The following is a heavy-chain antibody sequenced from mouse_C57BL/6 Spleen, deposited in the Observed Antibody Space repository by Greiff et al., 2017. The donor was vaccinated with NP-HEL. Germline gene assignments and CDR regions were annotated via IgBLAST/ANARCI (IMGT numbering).Heavy chain of an antibody. J-gene: IGHJ4*01. CDR2: FHPYNDDT. Sequence: VKLEESGAELVKPGASVKMSCKASGYTFTTYPIEWVKQNHGKSLEWIGNFHPYNDDTKYNEKFKGKATLTVEKSSSTVYLELSRLTSDDSAVYYCATSSDVGSAMDYWGQGTSVTVSA. CDR3: ATSSDVGSAMDY. D-gene: IGHD1-1*01. V-gene: IGHV1-47*01. CDR1: GYTFTTYP.